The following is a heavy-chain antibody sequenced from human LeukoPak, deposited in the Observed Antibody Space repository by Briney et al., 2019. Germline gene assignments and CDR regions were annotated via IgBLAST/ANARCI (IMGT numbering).Heavy chain of an antibody. CDR1: GGSISSSNYY. CDR3: GRPSYGSGSYFHY. Sequence: PSETLSLTCTVCGGSISSSNYYWRWIRQPPGKGLEGMGSVYYSGSTYYNPSLKIRVTISVDTSKSHFSLKLSSVSAAETAVYCCGRPSYGSGSYFHYWGKGTLVTVSS. CDR2: VYYSGST. J-gene: IGHJ4*02. V-gene: IGHV4-39*02. D-gene: IGHD3-10*01.